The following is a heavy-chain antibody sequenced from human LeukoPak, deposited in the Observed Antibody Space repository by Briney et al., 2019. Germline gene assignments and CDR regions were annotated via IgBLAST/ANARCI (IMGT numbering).Heavy chain of an antibody. CDR3: ARAMGYCSGGSCYEAYYYYYMDV. V-gene: IGHV3-11*01. Sequence: PGGSLRLSCAASGFTFSDYYMSWIRQAPGKGLEWVSYISSSGSTIYYADSVKGRFTISRDNAKNSLYLQMNSLSAEDTAVYYCARAMGYCSGGSCYEAYYYYYMDVWGKGTTVTISS. CDR2: ISSSGSTI. J-gene: IGHJ6*03. D-gene: IGHD2-15*01. CDR1: GFTFSDYY.